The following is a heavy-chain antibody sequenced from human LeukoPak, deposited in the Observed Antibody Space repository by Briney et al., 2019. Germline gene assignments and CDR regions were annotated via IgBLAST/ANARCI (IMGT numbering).Heavy chain of an antibody. Sequence: SETLSLTCTVSGGSISSDHYYWGWIRQPPGKGLEWIGSIYYSGSSYYNPSLKSRATISVDTSKNQFSLKLSSVTAADTAVYYCARLVAATGSFDYWGQGTLVTVSS. CDR3: ARLVAATGSFDY. V-gene: IGHV4-39*07. CDR2: IYYSGSS. J-gene: IGHJ4*02. D-gene: IGHD6-13*01. CDR1: GGSISSDHYY.